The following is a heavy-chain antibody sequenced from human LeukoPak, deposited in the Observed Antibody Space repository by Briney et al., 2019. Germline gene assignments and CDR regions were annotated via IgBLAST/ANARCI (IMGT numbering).Heavy chain of an antibody. CDR1: GFTFTNYA. CDR3: ARENIVVVTAIRDAFDI. J-gene: IGHJ3*02. V-gene: IGHV3-30-3*01. D-gene: IGHD2-21*02. CDR2: ISFDGSNK. Sequence: PGGSLRLSCAASGFTFTNYAMHWVRQAPGKGLEWVAVISFDGSNKYYADSVKGRFTISRDNSENTLYMQMNSLRAEDTGVYYCARENIVVVTAIRDAFDIWGQGTMVTVSS.